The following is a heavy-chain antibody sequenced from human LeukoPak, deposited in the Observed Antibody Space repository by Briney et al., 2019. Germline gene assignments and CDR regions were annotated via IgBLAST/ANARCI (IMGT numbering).Heavy chain of an antibody. J-gene: IGHJ3*02. CDR1: GYSFTNSL. D-gene: IGHD3-10*01. CDR2: IDPTSSYT. CDR3: ARPPFGRDAFDI. V-gene: IGHV5-10-1*01. Sequence: GESPKISCKVSGYSFTNSLITWVRQMRGKLLECMGIIDPTSSYTNYSPSYPGHVPISADKSISTASLQRSSLNPSHTAMYYCARPPFGRDAFDIWGQGTMVAVSS.